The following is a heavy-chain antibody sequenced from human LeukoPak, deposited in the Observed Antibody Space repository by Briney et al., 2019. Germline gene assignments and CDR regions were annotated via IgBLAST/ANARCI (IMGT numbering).Heavy chain of an antibody. Sequence: GGSLGLSCAASGFTFSNTWMSWVRQAPGKGLEWVGRIKSKTDGGTTDYAAPVKGRFTISRDDSKNTLYLQMNSLKTEDTAVYYCTTDLIVVVVAAKVEFDPWGQGTLVTVSS. D-gene: IGHD2-15*01. V-gene: IGHV3-15*01. CDR3: TTDLIVVVVAAKVEFDP. CDR2: IKSKTDGGTT. J-gene: IGHJ5*02. CDR1: GFTFSNTW.